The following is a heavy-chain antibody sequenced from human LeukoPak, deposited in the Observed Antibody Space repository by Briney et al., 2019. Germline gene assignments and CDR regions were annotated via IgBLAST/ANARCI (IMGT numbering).Heavy chain of an antibody. D-gene: IGHD5-18*01. V-gene: IGHV3-7*01. J-gene: IGHJ6*02. CDR3: VRGRFNYGWGLDV. CDR2: QNQEGSEE. Sequence: GSLRLSFAALGFPFNSHCMDRVRQAPGKGLGGGGKQNQEGSEEYYVASVKGRFTISRDSAKTSLYLQMNSLRAEETAVYYCVRGRFNYGWGLDVWGQGTTVTVSS. CDR1: GFPFNSHC.